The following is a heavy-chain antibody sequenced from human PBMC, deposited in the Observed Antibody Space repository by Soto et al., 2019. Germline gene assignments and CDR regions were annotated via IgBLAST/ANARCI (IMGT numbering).Heavy chain of an antibody. J-gene: IGHJ4*02. CDR3: ARRHGYNYGYYFDY. D-gene: IGHD5-18*01. Sequence: QVQLVQSGAEVKKPGASVKVSCKASDYTFSSYGISWVRQAPGQGLEWMGWINSYNYKTNFAQKFQGRVTMTTDTPTSTAYMELRSLTSDDTAVYYCARRHGYNYGYYFDYWGQGTLVTVSS. CDR2: INSYNYKT. CDR1: DYTFSSYG. V-gene: IGHV1-18*01.